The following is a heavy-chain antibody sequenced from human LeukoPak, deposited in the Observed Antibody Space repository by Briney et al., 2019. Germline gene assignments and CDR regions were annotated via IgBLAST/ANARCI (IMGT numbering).Heavy chain of an antibody. D-gene: IGHD3-10*01. J-gene: IGHJ4*02. V-gene: IGHV1-69*13. CDR1: GFTFASYA. CDR3: ARGQTSGSYLATFDY. Sequence: ASVKVSCKASGFTFASYAISWVRQAPGQGLEWMGGIIPIFGTANYAQKFQGRVTITADESTSTAYMELSSLRSEDTAVYYCARGQTSGSYLATFDYWGQGTLVTVSS. CDR2: IIPIFGTA.